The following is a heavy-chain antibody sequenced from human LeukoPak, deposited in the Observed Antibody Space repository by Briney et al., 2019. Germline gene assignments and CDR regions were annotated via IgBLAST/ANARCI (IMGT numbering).Heavy chain of an antibody. CDR3: ARWATAMVRYYYYGMDV. D-gene: IGHD5-18*01. J-gene: IGHJ6*02. Sequence: GGSLRLSCAASGFTFSSYWMSWVRQAPGKGLEWVANIKQDGSEKYYVDSVKGRFTISRDNAKNSLYLQMNSLRAEDTAVYYCARWATAMVRYYYYGMDVWGQGTTVTVSS. CDR1: GFTFSSYW. V-gene: IGHV3-7*01. CDR2: IKQDGSEK.